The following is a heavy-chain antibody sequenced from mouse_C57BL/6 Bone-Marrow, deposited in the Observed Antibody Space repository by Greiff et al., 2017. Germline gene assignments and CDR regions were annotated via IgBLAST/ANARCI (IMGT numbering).Heavy chain of an antibody. CDR3: ARSLLWYHYFDY. CDR2: INPSSGYT. CDR1: GYTFTSYW. Sequence: QVHVKQSGAELAKPGASVKLSCKASGYTFTSYWMHWVKQRPGQGLEWIGYINPSSGYTKYNQKFKDKATLTADKSSSTAYMQLSSLTYEDSAVYYCARSLLWYHYFDYWGQGTTLTVSS. V-gene: IGHV1-7*01. J-gene: IGHJ2*01. D-gene: IGHD2-10*01.